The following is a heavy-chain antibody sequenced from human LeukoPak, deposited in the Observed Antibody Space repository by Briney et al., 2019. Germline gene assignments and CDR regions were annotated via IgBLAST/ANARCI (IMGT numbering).Heavy chain of an antibody. CDR2: ISYDGSNK. Sequence: GGSLRLSCAASGFTFSSYGMHWVRQAPGKGLEWVAVISYDGSNKYYADSVKGRFTISRDNSKNTLYLQMNSLRAEDTAVYYCARVEPSGSYHLDYWGQGTLVTVSS. CDR3: ARVEPSGSYHLDY. D-gene: IGHD1-26*01. V-gene: IGHV3-30*03. CDR1: GFTFSSYG. J-gene: IGHJ4*02.